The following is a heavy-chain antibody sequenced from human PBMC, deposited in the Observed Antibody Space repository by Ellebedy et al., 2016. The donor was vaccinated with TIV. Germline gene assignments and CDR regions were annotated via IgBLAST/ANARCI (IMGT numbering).Heavy chain of an antibody. D-gene: IGHD3-16*01. J-gene: IGHJ3*01. CDR3: AGETFNDLDLDLGGVFDL. V-gene: IGHV3-66*01. CDR2: IQSGGDT. CDR1: GLTVSSTY. Sequence: GESLKISCAASGLTVSSTYMSWVRQAPGKGLEWVLVIQSGGDTYYADSVKGRFTMSKDNSKNTVHLQIHSVRVDDTAVYYCAGETFNDLDLDLGGVFDLWGKGTMVPV.